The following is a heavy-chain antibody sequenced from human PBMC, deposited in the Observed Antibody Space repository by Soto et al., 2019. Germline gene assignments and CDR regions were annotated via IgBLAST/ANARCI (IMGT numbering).Heavy chain of an antibody. J-gene: IGHJ4*01. Sequence: QVQLVESGGGVVQPGRSLRLSCAASGFTFSSYGMHWVRQAPGKGLEWVAVISYDGSNKYYADSVKGRFTISRDNSKNTLYLQMNSLRAEDTAVYYCAPWFGAFDYWGQNPCHRLL. CDR2: ISYDGSNK. V-gene: IGHV3-30*03. CDR1: GFTFSSYG. D-gene: IGHD3-10*01. CDR3: APWFGAFDY.